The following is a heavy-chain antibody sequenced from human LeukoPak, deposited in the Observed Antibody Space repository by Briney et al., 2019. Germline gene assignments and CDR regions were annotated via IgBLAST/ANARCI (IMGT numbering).Heavy chain of an antibody. Sequence: SETLSLTCTVSGGSISSYYWSWIRQPPGKGLEWIGYIYYSGSTNYNPSLKGRVTISVDTSKNQFSLKLSSVTAADTAVYYCARDRIVVVPAAHYYYYYGMDVWGQGTTVTVSS. CDR1: GGSISSYY. D-gene: IGHD2-2*01. J-gene: IGHJ6*02. V-gene: IGHV4-59*01. CDR3: ARDRIVVVPAAHYYYYYGMDV. CDR2: IYYSGST.